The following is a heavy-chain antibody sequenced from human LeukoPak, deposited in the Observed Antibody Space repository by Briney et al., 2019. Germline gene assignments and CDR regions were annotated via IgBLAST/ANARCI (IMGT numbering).Heavy chain of an antibody. D-gene: IGHD6-13*01. V-gene: IGHV3-33*06. Sequence: PGGSLRLSCAASGFTFSSYGMHWVRQAPGKGLEWAAVIWYDGSNKYYADSVKGRFTISRDNSKNTLYLQMNSLRAEDTAVYYCAKAYSSSWDYYYYMDVWGKGTTVTVSS. CDR3: AKAYSSSWDYYYYMDV. J-gene: IGHJ6*03. CDR2: IWYDGSNK. CDR1: GFTFSSYG.